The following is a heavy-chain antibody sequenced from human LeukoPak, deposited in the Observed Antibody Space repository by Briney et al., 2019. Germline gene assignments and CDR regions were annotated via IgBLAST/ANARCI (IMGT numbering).Heavy chain of an antibody. V-gene: IGHV1-69*05. J-gene: IGHJ2*01. CDR2: IIPIFGTA. CDR3: ATPRSPDWYFDL. CDR1: GGTFSSYA. Sequence: GASVKVSCKASGGTFSSYAISWVRQAPGQGLEWMGGIIPIFGTANYAQKFQGRVMITTDESTSTAYMELSSLRSEDTAVYYCATPRSPDWYFDLWGRGTLVTVSS.